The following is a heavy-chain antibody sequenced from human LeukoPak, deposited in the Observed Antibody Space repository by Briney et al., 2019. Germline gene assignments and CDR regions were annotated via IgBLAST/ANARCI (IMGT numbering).Heavy chain of an antibody. V-gene: IGHV3-23*01. CDR3: AKLRSVAMVRGVIRNWFDP. D-gene: IGHD3-10*01. J-gene: IGHJ5*02. Sequence: GGSLRLSCAASGFTFSSYAMSWVRQAPGKGLEWVSAISGSGGSTYYADSVKGRFTSSRDNSKNTLYLQMNSLRAEDTAVYYCAKLRSVAMVRGVIRNWFDPWGQGTLVTVSS. CDR2: ISGSGGST. CDR1: GFTFSSYA.